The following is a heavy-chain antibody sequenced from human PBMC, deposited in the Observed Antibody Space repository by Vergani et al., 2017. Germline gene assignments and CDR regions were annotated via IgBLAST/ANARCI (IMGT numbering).Heavy chain of an antibody. CDR3: ARYQWLTLYYYCMDD. Sequence: QVQLVQSGADVKKPGASVTVFCNASGYTFTICDILCVPQATGQGLVGMGCMNPNCGNTCYAQKFQGRVTMTRHTSINTAYMELSSLRSDDTAVYYCARYQWLTLYYYCMDDWGQGTTVTVSS. CDR2: MNPNCGNT. V-gene: IGHV1-8*01. D-gene: IGHD6-19*01. CDR1: GYTFTICD. J-gene: IGHJ6*02.